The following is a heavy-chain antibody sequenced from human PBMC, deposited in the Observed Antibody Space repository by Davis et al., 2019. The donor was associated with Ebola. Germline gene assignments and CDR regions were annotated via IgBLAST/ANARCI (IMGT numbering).Heavy chain of an antibody. CDR1: GDRVSSNSAA. Sequence: HSQTLSLTCAISGDRVSSNSAAWNWIRQSPSRGLEWLGRTYYRSKWYNDYAVSVKSRITINPDTSKNQFSLQLNSVTPEDTAVYYCARDSWVITIFGVVSRGGFDYWGQGTLVTVSS. J-gene: IGHJ4*02. V-gene: IGHV6-1*01. CDR3: ARDSWVITIFGVVSRGGFDY. D-gene: IGHD3-3*01. CDR2: TYYRSKWYN.